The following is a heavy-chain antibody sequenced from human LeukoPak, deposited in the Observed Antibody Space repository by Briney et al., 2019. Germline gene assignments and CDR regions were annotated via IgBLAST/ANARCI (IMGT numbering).Heavy chain of an antibody. V-gene: IGHV3-21*01. CDR1: GFTFNTFT. D-gene: IGHD3-22*01. CDR2: IGRSSIDK. CDR3: VRGDSREL. J-gene: IGHJ4*02. Sequence: GGSLRLSCAASGFTFNTFTMNWLRQAPGKGREGVSSIGRSSIDKYYADSVRGRFTISRDNAKNSLYVQMSSLRAEDTAVYYYVRGDSRELWGQGTLVTVSS.